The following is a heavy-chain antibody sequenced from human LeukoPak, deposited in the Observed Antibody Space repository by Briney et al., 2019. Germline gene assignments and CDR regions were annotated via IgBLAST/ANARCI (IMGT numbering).Heavy chain of an antibody. CDR3: AEVGSSWPKNWFDP. CDR1: GFTFSSYA. D-gene: IGHD6-13*01. J-gene: IGHJ5*02. Sequence: GGSLRLSCEASGFTFSSYAMSWVRQAPGKGLEWVSAISGSGGGTYYADSVKGRFTISRDNSKNTLYLQMNSLRAEDTAVYYCAEVGSSWPKNWFDPWGQGTLVTVSS. CDR2: ISGSGGGT. V-gene: IGHV3-23*01.